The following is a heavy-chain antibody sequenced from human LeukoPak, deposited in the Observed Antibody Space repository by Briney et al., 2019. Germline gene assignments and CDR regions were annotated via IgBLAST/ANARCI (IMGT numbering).Heavy chain of an antibody. Sequence: MSSETLSLTCAVYGGSFSGYYWSWIRQPPGKGLEWIGEINHSGSTNYNPSLKSRVTISVDTSKNQFSLELSSVTAADTAVYYCARFSRGGDRFDYWGQGTLVTVSS. CDR3: ARFSRGGDRFDY. CDR1: GGSFSGYY. V-gene: IGHV4-34*01. CDR2: INHSGST. D-gene: IGHD2-21*02. J-gene: IGHJ4*02.